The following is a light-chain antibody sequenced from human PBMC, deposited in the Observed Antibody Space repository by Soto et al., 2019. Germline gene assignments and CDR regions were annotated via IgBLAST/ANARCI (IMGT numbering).Light chain of an antibody. CDR2: DVS. V-gene: IGLV2-11*01. CDR3: CSYAGSDVV. J-gene: IGLJ2*01. CDR1: SSDVGGYNY. Sequence: QSVLTQPRSVSGSPGQSVTTSCTGTSSDVGGYNYVSWYQQHPGKAPKLMIYDVSKRPSGVPDRFSGSKSGNTASLTISGLQAEDEADYYCCSYAGSDVVFGGGTKVTVL.